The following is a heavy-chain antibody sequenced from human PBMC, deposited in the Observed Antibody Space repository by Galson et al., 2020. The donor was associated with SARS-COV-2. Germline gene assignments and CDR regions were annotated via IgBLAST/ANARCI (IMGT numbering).Heavy chain of an antibody. V-gene: IGHV4-31*03. J-gene: IGHJ3*02. D-gene: IGHD2-8*01. CDR2: IYYRSRT. CDR3: ARRSMLLMVYAIKGDAFDI. Sequence: SETLSLTCTVSGGTIRSGAYYWSWIRQHTGKGLEWIGYIYYRSRTYYNPSSKRRVTTSVDSSKNQFPLKLSSVSAEDTAVYYCARRSMLLMVYAIKGDAFDIWGQGTMVTVSS. CDR1: GGTIRSGAYY.